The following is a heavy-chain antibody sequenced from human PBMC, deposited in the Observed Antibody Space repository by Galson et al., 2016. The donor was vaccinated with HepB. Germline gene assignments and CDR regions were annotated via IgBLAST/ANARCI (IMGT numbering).Heavy chain of an antibody. CDR3: ARVKHLGPGFEV. CDR2: TYYRSSWSN. CDR1: WDSVSSNYAG. V-gene: IGHV6-1*01. J-gene: IGHJ6*02. Sequence: CAISWDSVSSNYAGWNWIRQSPSRGLEWLGRTYYRSSWSNDYALSVQSRITITPDMSRNQFSLQLKSVTPDDTAVYYCARVKHLGPGFEVWGQGTWVTVSS.